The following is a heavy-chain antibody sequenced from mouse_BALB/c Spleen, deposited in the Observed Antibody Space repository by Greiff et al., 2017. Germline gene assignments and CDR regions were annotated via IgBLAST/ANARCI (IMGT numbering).Heavy chain of an antibody. J-gene: IGHJ2*01. V-gene: IGHV5-17*02. Sequence: EVKVVESGGGLVQPGGSRKLSCAASGFTFSSFGMHWVRQAPEKGLEWVAYISSGSSTIYYADTVKGRFTISRDNPKNTLFLQMTSLRSEDTAMYYCARSNFYYFDYWGQGTTLTVSS. CDR1: GFTFSSFG. CDR3: ARSNFYYFDY. D-gene: IGHD4-1*02. CDR2: ISSGSSTI.